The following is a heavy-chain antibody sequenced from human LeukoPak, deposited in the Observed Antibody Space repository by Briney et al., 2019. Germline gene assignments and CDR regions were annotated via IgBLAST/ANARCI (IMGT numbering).Heavy chain of an antibody. V-gene: IGHV4-59*12. CDR2: IYYSGST. CDR1: GGSISSYY. J-gene: IGHJ4*02. D-gene: IGHD1-14*01. Sequence: SSETLSLTCTVSGGSISSYYWSWIRQPPGKGLEWIGYIYYSGSTNYNPSLKSRVTISVDTSKNQFSLKLSSVTAADTAVYYCAREDILYYGTSNWGQGTLVTVSS. CDR3: AREDILYYGTSN.